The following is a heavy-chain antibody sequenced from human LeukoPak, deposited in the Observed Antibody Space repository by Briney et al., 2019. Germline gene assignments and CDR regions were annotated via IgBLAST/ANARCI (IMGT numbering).Heavy chain of an antibody. Sequence: GGSLRLSCAASGFTFSSYAMSWVRQAPGKGLEWVSAISGSGGSTYYADSVKGRFTISRDNSKNTLYLQMNRLRAGDRAVYDCAKSIVVVATGYFFDIWGQGAMVTVSS. CDR1: GFTFSSYA. CDR2: ISGSGGST. V-gene: IGHV3-23*01. J-gene: IGHJ3*02. D-gene: IGHD3-22*01. CDR3: AKSIVVVATGYFFDI.